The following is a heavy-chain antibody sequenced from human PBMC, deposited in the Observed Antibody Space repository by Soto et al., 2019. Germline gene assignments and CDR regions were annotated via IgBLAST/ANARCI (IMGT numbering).Heavy chain of an antibody. Sequence: SETLSLTCTVSGGSISGYYWKWIRQPPGKGLEWIGYIYYSGSTNYDPSLKSRVTMSVDTSKNQFSLKLSSVTAADTAVYYCARGRLEGWYELAFDIWGQGTMVTVS. CDR2: IYYSGST. V-gene: IGHV4-59*01. J-gene: IGHJ3*02. CDR1: GGSISGYY. D-gene: IGHD6-19*01. CDR3: ARGRLEGWYELAFDI.